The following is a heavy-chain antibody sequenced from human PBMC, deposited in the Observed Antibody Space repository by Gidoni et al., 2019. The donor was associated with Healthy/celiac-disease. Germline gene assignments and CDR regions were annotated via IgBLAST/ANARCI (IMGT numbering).Heavy chain of an antibody. Sequence: QVQLVQSGAEVKKHGASVKVSCKASGYTFTSYDIHWVRQATGQGLEWLGWMNPNSGNTGYAQKFQGRVTMTRNTSISTAYMELSSLRSEDTAVYYCARDLRGDGYNLDYWGQGTLVTVSS. V-gene: IGHV1-8*01. CDR3: ARDLRGDGYNLDY. CDR1: GYTFTSYD. D-gene: IGHD5-12*01. J-gene: IGHJ4*02. CDR2: MNPNSGNT.